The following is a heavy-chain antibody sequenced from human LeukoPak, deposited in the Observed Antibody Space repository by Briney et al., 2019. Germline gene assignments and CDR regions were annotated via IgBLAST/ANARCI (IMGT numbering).Heavy chain of an antibody. CDR2: IDPNSGDT. J-gene: IGHJ4*02. V-gene: IGHV1-2*02. CDR1: GYSFTGYF. CDR3: ARSGSTGYSLDY. D-gene: IGHD3-22*01. Sequence: ASVKVSCRASGYSFTGYFIHWVRQAPGQGLEWMGCIDPNSGDTKYAQKFQGRVSMPRDTSTRTAYMELSRLRSDDTAVYFCARSGSTGYSLDYWGQGTLVTVSS.